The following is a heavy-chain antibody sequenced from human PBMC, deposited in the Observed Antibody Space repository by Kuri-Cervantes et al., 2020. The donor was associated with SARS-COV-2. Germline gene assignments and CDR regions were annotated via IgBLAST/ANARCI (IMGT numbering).Heavy chain of an antibody. CDR1: GFTFSSYA. Sequence: GESLKISCAASGFTFSSYAMHWVRQAPGKGLEWVAVISYDGSNKDYADSVKGRFTISRDNSKNTLYLQMNSLRAEDTAVYYCARGYMPMDIVVVPADRGFDYWGQGTLVTVSS. CDR3: ARGYMPMDIVVVPADRGFDY. J-gene: IGHJ4*02. D-gene: IGHD2-2*03. CDR2: ISYDGSNK. V-gene: IGHV3-30-3*01.